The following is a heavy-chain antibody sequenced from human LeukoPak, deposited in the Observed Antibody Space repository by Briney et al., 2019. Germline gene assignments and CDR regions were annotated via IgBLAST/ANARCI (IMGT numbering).Heavy chain of an antibody. V-gene: IGHV4-59*01. Sequence: SETLSLTCTVSGDSISGYGWSWIRQPPGKGLEWIGYIYNSGSTNYNPSLKSRVSISVDMAKNQFSLKVNSVTAADTAVYYCAREEYDSSGYYVYWGQGTLVTVSS. CDR3: AREEYDSSGYYVY. CDR2: IYNSGST. J-gene: IGHJ4*02. D-gene: IGHD3-22*01. CDR1: GDSISGYG.